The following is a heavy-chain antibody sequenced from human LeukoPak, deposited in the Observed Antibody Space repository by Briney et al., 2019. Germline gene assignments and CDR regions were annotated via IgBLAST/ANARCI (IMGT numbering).Heavy chain of an antibody. CDR3: ARVRDTMVRGVIHYYYYGMDV. CDR1: GGTFSSYA. D-gene: IGHD3-10*01. CDR2: IIPIFGTA. V-gene: IGHV1-69*06. J-gene: IGHJ6*04. Sequence: SVKVSCKASGGTFSSYAISWVRQAPGQGLEWMGGIIPIFGTANYARKFQGRVTITADKSTSTAYMELSSLRSEDTAVYYCARVRDTMVRGVIHYYYYGMDVWGKGTTVTVSS.